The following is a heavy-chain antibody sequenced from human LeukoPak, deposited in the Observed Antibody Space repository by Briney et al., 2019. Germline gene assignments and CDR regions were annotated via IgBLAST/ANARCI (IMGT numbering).Heavy chain of an antibody. J-gene: IGHJ4*02. CDR3: TTDPDPAYYYDSSGYLYY. Sequence: KAGGSLRLSCAASGFTFSNAWMSWVRQAPGKGLEWVGRIKSKTDGGTTDYAAPVKGRFTISRDDSKSTLYLQMNSLKTEDTAVYYCTTDPDPAYYYDSSGYLYYWGQGTLVTVSS. D-gene: IGHD3-22*01. V-gene: IGHV3-15*01. CDR1: GFTFSNAW. CDR2: IKSKTDGGTT.